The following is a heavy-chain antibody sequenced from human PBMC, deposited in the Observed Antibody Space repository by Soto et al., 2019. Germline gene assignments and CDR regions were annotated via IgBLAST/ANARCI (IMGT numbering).Heavy chain of an antibody. D-gene: IGHD5-18*01. CDR1: GFTFSNYA. CDR2: IKFDGSTT. V-gene: IGHV3-74*01. Sequence: GGSLRLSCAASGFTFSNYAMSWVRQAPRKGLVWVSAIKFDGSTTSYADSVKGRFTISRDNAKNTVYLQMNSLGGEDTGVYYCARGIRNYYGVDVWGQGTTVTVSS. J-gene: IGHJ6*02. CDR3: ARGIRNYYGVDV.